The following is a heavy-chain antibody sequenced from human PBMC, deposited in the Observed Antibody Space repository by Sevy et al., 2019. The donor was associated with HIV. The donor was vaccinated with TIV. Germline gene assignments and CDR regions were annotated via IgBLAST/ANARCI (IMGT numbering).Heavy chain of an antibody. CDR2: INVNSGGT. Sequence: ASVKVSCKASGYTFSDYYMHWVRQAPGQGLEWMGWINVNSGGTNYARDFRGGVTKARDTSNSTAYMELIGLTFDDTAVYYCAREGFPLAALTGVNSGFDYWGQGTLVTVSS. CDR3: AREGFPLAALTGVNSGFDY. V-gene: IGHV1-2*02. D-gene: IGHD3-9*01. J-gene: IGHJ4*02. CDR1: GYTFSDYY.